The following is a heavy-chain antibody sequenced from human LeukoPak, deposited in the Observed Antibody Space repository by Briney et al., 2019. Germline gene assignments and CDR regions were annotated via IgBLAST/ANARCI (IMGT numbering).Heavy chain of an antibody. J-gene: IGHJ4*02. CDR2: IYHSGST. V-gene: IGHV4-30-2*01. CDR3: ARESPYYYDSSGHFDY. Sequence: SETLSLTCAVSGGSISSGGYSWSWIRQPPGKGLEWIGYIYHSGSTYYNPSLKSRLTISVDRSKNQFSLKLSSVTAADTAVYYCARESPYYYDSSGHFDYWGQGTLVTVSS. CDR1: GGSISSGGYS. D-gene: IGHD3-22*01.